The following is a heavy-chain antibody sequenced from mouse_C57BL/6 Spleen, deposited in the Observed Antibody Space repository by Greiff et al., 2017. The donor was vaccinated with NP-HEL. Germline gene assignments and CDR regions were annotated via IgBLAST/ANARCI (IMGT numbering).Heavy chain of an antibody. J-gene: IGHJ4*01. CDR1: GYTFTDHT. D-gene: IGHD2-4*01. V-gene: IGHV1-78*01. CDR2: IYPRDGST. CDR3: ANLIYYDYDVDAMDY. Sequence: VQLQQSDAELVKPGASVKISCKVSGYTFTDHTIHWMKQRPEQGLEWIGYIYPRDGSTKYNEKFKGKATLTADKSSSTAYMQLNSLTSEDSAVYVCANLIYYDYDVDAMDYWGQGTSVTVSS.